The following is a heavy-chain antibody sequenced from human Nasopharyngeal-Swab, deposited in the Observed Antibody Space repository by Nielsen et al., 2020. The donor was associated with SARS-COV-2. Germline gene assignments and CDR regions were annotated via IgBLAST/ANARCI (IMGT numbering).Heavy chain of an antibody. V-gene: IGHV4-59*01. CDR3: ARVAPLGTMVRGVHYGMDV. D-gene: IGHD3-10*01. CDR2: IYYSGST. Sequence: GSLRLSCTVSGGSISSYYWSWIRQPPGKGLEWIGYIYYSGSTNYNPSLKSRVTISVDTSKNQFSLKLSSVTAADTAVYYCARVAPLGTMVRGVHYGMDVWGQGTTVTVSS. CDR1: GGSISSYY. J-gene: IGHJ6*02.